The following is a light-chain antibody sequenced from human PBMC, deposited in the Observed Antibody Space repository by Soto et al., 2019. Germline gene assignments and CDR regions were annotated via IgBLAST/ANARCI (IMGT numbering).Light chain of an antibody. CDR3: QQSYSTPYT. J-gene: IGKJ2*01. Sequence: DIQMTQSPSSLSASVGDSVTCTCRGSQSIGANLNWYQRQPVKAPQLLIYAASNLQSGGPSRFSGSRSVTDVTLSITSLQPEDFATYYCQQSYSTPYTFGQGTKVEIK. CDR2: AAS. CDR1: QSIGAN. V-gene: IGKV1-39*01.